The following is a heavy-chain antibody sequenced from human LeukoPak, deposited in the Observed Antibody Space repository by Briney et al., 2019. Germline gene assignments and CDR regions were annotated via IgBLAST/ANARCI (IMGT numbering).Heavy chain of an antibody. CDR1: GFTFSSYA. CDR2: ISSNGGST. Sequence: GGSLRLSCSASGFTFSSYAMHWVRQAPGKGLEYVSAISSNGGSTYYADSVKGRFTISRDNSKNTLYLQMSSLRAEDTAVYYCVKDREYCSGGSCYLFDYWGQGTLVTASS. V-gene: IGHV3-64D*06. D-gene: IGHD2-15*01. CDR3: VKDREYCSGGSCYLFDY. J-gene: IGHJ4*02.